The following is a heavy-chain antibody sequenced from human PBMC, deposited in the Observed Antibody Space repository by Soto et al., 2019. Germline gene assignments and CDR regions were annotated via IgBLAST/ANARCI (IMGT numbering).Heavy chain of an antibody. CDR1: GFTFSSYA. CDR2: MSGSGDNT. CDR3: AKGRTYNYANYFDP. D-gene: IGHD1-1*01. V-gene: IGHV3-23*01. Sequence: EVQLLESGGDLVQPEGSLRLSCAASGFTFSSYAMSWVRQAPGKGPEWVSSMSGSGDNTYYADSVKGRFIISRDNSKNTLYLQMSSLRVDDTAVYSCAKGRTYNYANYFDPWGQGTLVTVSS. J-gene: IGHJ5*02.